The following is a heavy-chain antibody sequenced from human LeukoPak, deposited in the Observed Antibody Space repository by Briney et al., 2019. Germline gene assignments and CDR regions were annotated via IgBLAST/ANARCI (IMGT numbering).Heavy chain of an antibody. D-gene: IGHD5-18*01. Sequence: VASVKVSSKVSGYTLTELSMHWVRQAPGKGLEWMGGFDPEDGETIYAQKFQGRVTMTEDTSTDTAYMELSSLRSEDTAVYYCATASGYSYGISYWGQGTLVTVSS. CDR2: FDPEDGET. V-gene: IGHV1-24*01. J-gene: IGHJ4*02. CDR3: ATASGYSYGISY. CDR1: GYTLTELS.